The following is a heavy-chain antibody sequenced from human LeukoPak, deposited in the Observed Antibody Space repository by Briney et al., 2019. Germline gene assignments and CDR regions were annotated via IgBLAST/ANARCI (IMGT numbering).Heavy chain of an antibody. Sequence: SETLSLTCAVYGGSFSGYYWSWIRQPPGKGLEWIGNISYTGNTYYNPSLKSRVTLSVDTSKNQFSLKLSSVPAADTAIYYCARHLNNGFDIWGRGTMVTVSS. J-gene: IGHJ3*02. CDR1: GGSFSGYY. V-gene: IGHV4-59*04. CDR2: ISYTGNT. CDR3: ARHLNNGFDI. D-gene: IGHD2/OR15-2a*01.